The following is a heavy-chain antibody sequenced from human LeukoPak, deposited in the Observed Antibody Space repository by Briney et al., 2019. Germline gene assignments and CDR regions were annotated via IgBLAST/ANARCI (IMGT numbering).Heavy chain of an antibody. V-gene: IGHV1-2*02. Sequence: ASVKVSCKASGYTFTGYYMHWVRQAPGQGLEWMGWINPNSGGTNYAKKFQGRVTMTRDTSISTAYMELSRLRSDDTAVYYCARVYDSSGYVLCYWGQGTLVTVSS. D-gene: IGHD3-22*01. CDR2: INPNSGGT. CDR3: ARVYDSSGYVLCY. CDR1: GYTFTGYY. J-gene: IGHJ4*02.